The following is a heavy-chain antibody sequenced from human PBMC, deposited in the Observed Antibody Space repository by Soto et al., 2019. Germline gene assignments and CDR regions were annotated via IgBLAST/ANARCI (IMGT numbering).Heavy chain of an antibody. CDR3: ARDGGGGYYYFDY. CDR2: IWYDGSNK. D-gene: IGHD2-21*01. J-gene: IGHJ4*02. Sequence: QVQLVESGGGVVQPGRSLRLSCAASGFTFSTYGIHWVRQAPGKGLEWVAVIWYDGSNKYYADSVKDRFTISRDNSKNTLYLQMNSLRAEDTAVYYCARDGGGGYYYFDYWGQGTLVTVSS. V-gene: IGHV3-33*01. CDR1: GFTFSTYG.